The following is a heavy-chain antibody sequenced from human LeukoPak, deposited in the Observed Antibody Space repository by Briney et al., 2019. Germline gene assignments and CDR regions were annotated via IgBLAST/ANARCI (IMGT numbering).Heavy chain of an antibody. D-gene: IGHD2-2*01. CDR2: IYYSGST. Sequence: PSETLSLTCNVSGGSISSNYWSWIRQPPGKGLEWIGYIYYSGSTNYNPSLKSRVTISIDMSKNQFSLKLSSVTAADTAVYYCARHGRYCSSTSCYRGRWFDPWGQGTLVTVSS. CDR1: GGSISSNY. CDR3: ARHGRYCSSTSCYRGRWFDP. V-gene: IGHV4-59*01. J-gene: IGHJ5*02.